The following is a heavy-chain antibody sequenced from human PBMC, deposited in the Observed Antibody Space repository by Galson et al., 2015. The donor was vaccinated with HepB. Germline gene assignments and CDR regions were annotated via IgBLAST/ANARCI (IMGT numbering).Heavy chain of an antibody. CDR2: IKGDGSEM. V-gene: IGHV3-7*01. D-gene: IGHD1-14*01. CDR3: AKGNQGDS. Sequence: LRLSCAASGFSFSSHWMSWVRQAPGKGLEWVANIKGDGSEMYYVDSVKGRFIISRDNAKNSLFLQMNSLRAEDMAMYYCAKGNQGDSWGQGTLVNVAS. J-gene: IGHJ5*01. CDR1: GFSFSSHW.